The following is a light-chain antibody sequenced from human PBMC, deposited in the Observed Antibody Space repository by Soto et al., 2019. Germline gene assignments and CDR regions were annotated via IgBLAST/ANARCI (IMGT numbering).Light chain of an antibody. Sequence: EIVMTQPPDTLSVSPGERATLSCRASQSIRTSLAWYQQKPGQAPRLLIYRASTRATGTPARFSGSGSGTEFTLTITSLQSEDFALYYCQQYHNLWTFGQGTKVDIK. CDR3: QQYHNLWT. V-gene: IGKV3-15*01. J-gene: IGKJ1*01. CDR1: QSIRTS. CDR2: RAS.